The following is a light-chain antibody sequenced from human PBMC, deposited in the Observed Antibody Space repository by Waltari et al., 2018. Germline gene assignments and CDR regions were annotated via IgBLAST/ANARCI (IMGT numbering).Light chain of an antibody. Sequence: EIVLTQSPGTLSFSAGERATLACRASQSASRSLAGYQQKPGQAPRLLMYGASSRATGVPARFSGSGSGTDFRLTISRLEPEDFAVYYCQHYVRLPVSFGQGTKVEIK. CDR3: QHYVRLPVS. V-gene: IGKV3-20*01. CDR1: QSASRS. CDR2: GAS. J-gene: IGKJ1*01.